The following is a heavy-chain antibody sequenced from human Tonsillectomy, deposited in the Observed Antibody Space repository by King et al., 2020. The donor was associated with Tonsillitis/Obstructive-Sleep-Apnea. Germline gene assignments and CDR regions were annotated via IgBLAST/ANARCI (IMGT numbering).Heavy chain of an antibody. J-gene: IGHJ4*02. CDR1: GDSISNYY. CDR2: VYYSGST. V-gene: IGHV4-59*01. D-gene: IGHD6-19*01. CDR3: ARGGPGGIAVAVHIHFFDH. Sequence: QLQESGPGLVKPSETLSLTCTVSGDSISNYYWSWIRQPPGKGLEWIGYVYYSGSTNYNPSLKSPVTISVDASKNQFSLKLSSVTAADTAVYYCARGGPGGIAVAVHIHFFDHWGQGTLVPVSS.